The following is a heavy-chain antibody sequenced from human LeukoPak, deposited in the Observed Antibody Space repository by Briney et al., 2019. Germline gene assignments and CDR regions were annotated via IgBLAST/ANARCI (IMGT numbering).Heavy chain of an antibody. Sequence: PGGSLRLSCAASGFTFSSYRMSWIRQPPGKGLEWIGYIYYSGSTNYNPSLKSRVTISVDTSKNQFSLKLTSVTAADTAVYFCASSSHYGINRHYFDYWGQGTLVTVSS. CDR3: ASSSHYGINRHYFDY. V-gene: IGHV4-59*01. J-gene: IGHJ4*02. CDR1: GFTFSSYR. D-gene: IGHD4-17*01. CDR2: IYYSGST.